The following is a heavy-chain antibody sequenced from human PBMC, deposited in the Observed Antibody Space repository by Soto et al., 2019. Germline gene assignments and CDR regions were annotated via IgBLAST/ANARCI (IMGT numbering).Heavy chain of an antibody. CDR3: ARDLVVVPAAMDPSWYYGMDV. CDR2: ISAYNGNT. Sequence: QVQLVQSGAEVKKPGASVKVSCKASGYTFTSYGISWVRQAPGQGLEWMGWISAYNGNTNYAQKLQGRVTMTTDTSTSTAYMELRSLRSDDTAVYYCARDLVVVPAAMDPSWYYGMDVWGQGTTVTVSS. CDR1: GYTFTSYG. J-gene: IGHJ6*02. D-gene: IGHD2-2*01. V-gene: IGHV1-18*01.